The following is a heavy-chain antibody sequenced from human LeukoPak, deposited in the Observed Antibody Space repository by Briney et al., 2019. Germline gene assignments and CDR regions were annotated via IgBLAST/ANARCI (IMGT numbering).Heavy chain of an antibody. CDR1: GGTFSSYA. V-gene: IGHV1-69*13. CDR3: ARSRELSYYYYGMDV. Sequence: GASVKVSCKASGGTFSSYAISWVRQAPGQGLEWMGGIIPIFGTANYAQKFQGRVTITADGSTSTAYMELSSLRSEDTAVYYCARSRELSYYYYGMDVWGQGTTVTVSS. J-gene: IGHJ6*02. CDR2: IIPIFGTA. D-gene: IGHD1-26*01.